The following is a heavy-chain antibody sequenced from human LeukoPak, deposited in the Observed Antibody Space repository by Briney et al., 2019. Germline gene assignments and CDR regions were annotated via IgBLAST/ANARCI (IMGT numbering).Heavy chain of an antibody. CDR1: GGSINNYY. D-gene: IGHD2-15*01. V-gene: IGHV4-4*07. CDR2: IYTRGST. CDR3: ARGRYCSADICSGGDAFDI. Sequence: PSETLSLTCTVSGGSINNYYWSWIRQPAGKGLECIGRIYTRGSTNYNPSLKSPVTMSVDTSKNQFSLKLSSVTAADTAVYYCARGRYCSADICSGGDAFDIWGQGTMVSVSS. J-gene: IGHJ3*02.